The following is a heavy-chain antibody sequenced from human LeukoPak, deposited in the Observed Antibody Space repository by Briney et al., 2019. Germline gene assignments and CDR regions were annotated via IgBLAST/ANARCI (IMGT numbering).Heavy chain of an antibody. CDR2: IYYSGRT. Sequence: SETLSLTSAVPGGSISSYYWSWISQRPRKGLEWVGYIYYSGRTNYNPSLKSRVTRSVDTSKTQLSLKLSSVTAADAAVYYCAMTVGVWANLFDCWGQGTLVTVSS. J-gene: IGHJ4*02. V-gene: IGHV4-59*01. CDR1: GGSISSYY. CDR3: AMTVGVWANLFDC. D-gene: IGHD2-8*01.